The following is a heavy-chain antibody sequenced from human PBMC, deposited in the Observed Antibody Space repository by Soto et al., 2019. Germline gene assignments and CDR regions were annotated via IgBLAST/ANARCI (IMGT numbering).Heavy chain of an antibody. D-gene: IGHD5-18*01. CDR3: ARDRVYRDVSFDS. J-gene: IGHJ4*02. V-gene: IGHV1-18*01. Sequence: QVQLVQSGAEVKKPGASVKVSCKASGYTFTSYGISWVRQAPGQGLEWMGWISAYNGNTSYAQKLQGRVTMTTDTSANTAYMELKSLRSDDRAVYYCARDRVYRDVSFDSWGQGTLVTVSS. CDR2: ISAYNGNT. CDR1: GYTFTSYG.